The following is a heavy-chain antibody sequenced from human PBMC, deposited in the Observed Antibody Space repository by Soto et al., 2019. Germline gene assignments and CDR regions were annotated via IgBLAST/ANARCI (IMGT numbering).Heavy chain of an antibody. J-gene: IGHJ6*03. Sequence: ASVNVSCKASGYTFTSYDINWVRQATGQGLEWMGWMNPNSGNTGYAQKFQGRVTMTRNTSISTAYTELSSLRSEDTAVYYCARRLSSSSLYYYMDVWGKGTTVTVSS. CDR2: MNPNSGNT. CDR1: GYTFTSYD. V-gene: IGHV1-8*01. D-gene: IGHD6-6*01. CDR3: ARRLSSSSLYYYMDV.